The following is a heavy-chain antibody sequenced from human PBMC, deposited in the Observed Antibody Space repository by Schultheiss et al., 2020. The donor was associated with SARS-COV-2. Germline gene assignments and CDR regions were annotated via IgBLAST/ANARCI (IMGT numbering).Heavy chain of an antibody. J-gene: IGHJ2*01. CDR3: ARGRVGWYFDL. CDR1: GGSFSGYY. CDR2: IYYSGST. D-gene: IGHD2-2*01. Sequence: SETLSLTCAVYGGSFSGYYWSWIRQPPGKGLEWIGYIYYSGSTYYNPSLKSRVTISVDTSKNQFSLKLSSVTAADTAVYYCARGRVGWYFDLWGRGTLVTVSS. V-gene: IGHV4-59*08.